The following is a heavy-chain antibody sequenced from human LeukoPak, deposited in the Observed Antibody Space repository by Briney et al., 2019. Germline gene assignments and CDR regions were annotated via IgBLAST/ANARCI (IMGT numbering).Heavy chain of an antibody. D-gene: IGHD1-26*01. CDR2: IWYDGSNK. Sequence: GGSLRLSCAASGFTFSSYGMHWVRQAPGKGLEWVAVIWYDGSNKYYADSVKGRFTISRDNSKNTLYLQMNSLRAEDTAVYYCARSPPGATIGLSDYWGQGTLVTVSS. J-gene: IGHJ4*02. CDR1: GFTFSSYG. V-gene: IGHV3-33*01. CDR3: ARSPPGATIGLSDY.